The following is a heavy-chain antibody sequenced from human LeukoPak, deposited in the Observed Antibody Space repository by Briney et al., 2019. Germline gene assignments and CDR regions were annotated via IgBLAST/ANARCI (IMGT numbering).Heavy chain of an antibody. J-gene: IGHJ3*02. CDR1: GFTFSSYS. V-gene: IGHV3-21*01. Sequence: GGSLRLSCAASGFTFSSYSMNWVRQAPGKGLEWVSSISSSGTYVYYADSVKGRFTISRDNAKNSLSLQMNSLRADDAAVYYCARASSKQLAGYLPDGFDIWSQGTMVTVSS. D-gene: IGHD3-9*01. CDR2: ISSSGTYV. CDR3: ARASSKQLAGYLPDGFDI.